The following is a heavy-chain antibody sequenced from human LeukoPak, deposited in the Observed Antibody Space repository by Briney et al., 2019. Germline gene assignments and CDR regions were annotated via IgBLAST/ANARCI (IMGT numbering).Heavy chain of an antibody. CDR1: GFTFSNYA. CDR2: MSYDGSNK. Sequence: GGSLRLSCAASGFTFSNYAMHWVRQAPGKGLEWVAVMSYDGSNKYYADSVKGRFTISRDNSKNTLYMQMNSLRAEDTAVYYCARAEGAYYYYYMDVWGKGTTVTISS. J-gene: IGHJ6*03. CDR3: ARAEGAYYYYYMDV. V-gene: IGHV3-30*04.